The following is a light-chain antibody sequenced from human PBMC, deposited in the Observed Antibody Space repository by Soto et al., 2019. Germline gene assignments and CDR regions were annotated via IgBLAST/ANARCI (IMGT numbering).Light chain of an antibody. J-gene: IGKJ1*01. CDR2: DAS. CDR3: QVRDVWPS. CDR1: QSVSTT. Sequence: IVLTQSPVTLALSPGERAVLSCRASQSVSTTLAWYQHKPGQAPRLFIYDASKRAPGVPARFSGSGSGTDFTLTISSLKPEDFAVYYCQVRDVWPSFGQGTKVEIK. V-gene: IGKV3-11*01.